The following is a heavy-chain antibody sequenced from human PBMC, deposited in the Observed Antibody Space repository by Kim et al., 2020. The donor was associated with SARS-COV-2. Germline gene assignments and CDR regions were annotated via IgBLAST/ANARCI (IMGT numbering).Heavy chain of an antibody. J-gene: IGHJ4*02. CDR1: GFSFGIFN. D-gene: IGHD2-15*01. CDR3: ARVREGYSSLVFDY. Sequence: GGSLRLSCAASGFSFGIFNMNWVRQAPGRGLEWVSYITSSSSYIHYADSVKGRFTISRDNAENTLYLQVNSLRAEDTAVYYCARVREGYSSLVFDYWGQGNLVTVSS. CDR2: ITSSSSYI. V-gene: IGHV3-21*01.